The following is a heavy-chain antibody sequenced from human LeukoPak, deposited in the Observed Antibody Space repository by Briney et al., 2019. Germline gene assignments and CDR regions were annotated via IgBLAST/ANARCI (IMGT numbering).Heavy chain of an antibody. CDR3: ARDERGPAY. CDR2: IYSGDGT. D-gene: IGHD3-10*01. CDR1: GFNFRAYW. V-gene: IGHV3-53*01. J-gene: IGHJ4*02. Sequence: GGSLRLSCTTSGFNFRAYWMGWVRQAPGKGLEWVSVIYSGDGTFYADSVKGRFTISRDNSKNTLYLQMNSLRAEDTAVYYCARDERGPAYWGQGTLVTVSS.